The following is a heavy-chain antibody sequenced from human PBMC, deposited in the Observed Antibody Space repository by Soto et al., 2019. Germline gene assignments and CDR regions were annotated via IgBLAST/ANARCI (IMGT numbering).Heavy chain of an antibody. CDR1: GYTFTTYG. Sequence: QVHLVQAGAEVKKPGASVKVSCKGSGYTFTTYGITWVRQAPGQVLEWMGWISAHNGNTNYAQKLQGRVTVTRDTSTSTAYMYLRSLSTDDTAVYYCARGRYGDYWGQGALVTVSS. CDR3: ARGRYGDY. V-gene: IGHV1-18*01. J-gene: IGHJ4*02. CDR2: ISAHNGNT. D-gene: IGHD1-1*01.